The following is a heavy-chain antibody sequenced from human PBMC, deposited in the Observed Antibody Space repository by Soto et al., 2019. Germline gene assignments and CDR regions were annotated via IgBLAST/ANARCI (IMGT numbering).Heavy chain of an antibody. D-gene: IGHD6-13*01. CDR2: ISYDGSNK. CDR3: AKEVSAAGTVYYYYGMDV. Sequence: HPGGSLRLSCAASGFTFSSYGMHWVRQAPGKGLEWVAVISYDGSNKYYADSVKGRFTISRDNSKNTLYLQMNSLRAEDTAVYYCAKEVSAAGTVYYYYGMDVWGQGTTVTVSS. V-gene: IGHV3-30*18. J-gene: IGHJ6*02. CDR1: GFTFSSYG.